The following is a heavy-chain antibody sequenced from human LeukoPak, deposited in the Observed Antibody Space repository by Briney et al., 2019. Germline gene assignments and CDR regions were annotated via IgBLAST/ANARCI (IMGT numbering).Heavy chain of an antibody. D-gene: IGHD2-2*01. V-gene: IGHV3-53*01. CDR3: ARDRKLTAADYYYYYMDV. CDR1: GFSVSSNY. CDR2: IYSGGST. Sequence: PGGSLRLSCAASGFSVSSNYMSWVRQAPGKGLEWVLVIYSGGSTYHAESVKGRFTISRDNIKNTLYLQMNSVRAEDTAVYYCARDRKLTAADYYYYYMDVWGKGTTVTVSS. J-gene: IGHJ6*03.